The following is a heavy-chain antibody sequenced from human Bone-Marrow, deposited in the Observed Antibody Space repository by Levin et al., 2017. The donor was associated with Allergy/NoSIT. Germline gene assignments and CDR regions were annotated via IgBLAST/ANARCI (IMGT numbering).Heavy chain of an antibody. V-gene: IGHV3-30-3*01. J-gene: IGHJ4*02. Sequence: HAGGSLRLSCAASGITFSTSAMHWVRQAPGKGLEWVAVISYDGTRIYYADSVKGRFTISRDNSNNTLYLQMNSLRVEDTAVYFCAREEWELLDYWGQGTLVIVTS. CDR2: ISYDGTRI. D-gene: IGHD1-26*01. CDR1: GITFSTSA. CDR3: AREEWELLDY.